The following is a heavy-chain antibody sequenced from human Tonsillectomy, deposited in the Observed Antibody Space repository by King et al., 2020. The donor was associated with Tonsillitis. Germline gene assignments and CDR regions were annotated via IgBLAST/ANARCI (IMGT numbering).Heavy chain of an antibody. J-gene: IGHJ4*02. V-gene: IGHV1-69*09. CDR3: ARGLYDSSGFTLGD. D-gene: IGHD3-22*01. CDR2: IIPIRGTG. Sequence: VQLVQSGAEVKKPGSSVKVSFKASGGTFISHAIALVRQSPGQGLELMGRIIPIRGTGNSVQKFQGSVTITADTSTSTAYMELSSLRSEDTAVYYCARGLYDSSGFTLGDWGQGTLVTVSS. CDR1: GGTFISHA.